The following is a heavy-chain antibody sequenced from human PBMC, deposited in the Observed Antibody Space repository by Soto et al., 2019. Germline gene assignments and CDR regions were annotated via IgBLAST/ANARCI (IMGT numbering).Heavy chain of an antibody. CDR1: GDSVSSNSAA. CDR3: ARDLEYYDFWSGPDAFDI. V-gene: IGHV6-1*01. D-gene: IGHD3-3*01. Sequence: SQTLSLTCAISGDSVSSNSAAWNWIRQSPSRGLEWLGRTYYRSKWYNDYAVSAKSRITINPDTSKNQFSLQLNSVTPEDTAVYYCARDLEYYDFWSGPDAFDIWGQGTMVTVSS. J-gene: IGHJ3*02. CDR2: TYYRSKWYN.